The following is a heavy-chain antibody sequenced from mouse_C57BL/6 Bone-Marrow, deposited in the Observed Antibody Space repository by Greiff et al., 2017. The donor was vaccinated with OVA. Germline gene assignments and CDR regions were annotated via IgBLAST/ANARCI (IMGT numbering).Heavy chain of an antibody. Sequence: QVQLQQPGAELVKPGASVKLSCKASGYTFTSYWMQWVKQRPGQGLEWIGEIDPSDSYTNYNQQFKGKATLTVDTSSSTAYMQLSSLTSEDSAVYYCARFYYDYDEDAMDYWGQGTSVTVSS. CDR3: ARFYYDYDEDAMDY. CDR1: GYTFTSYW. V-gene: IGHV1-50*01. CDR2: IDPSDSYT. D-gene: IGHD2-4*01. J-gene: IGHJ4*01.